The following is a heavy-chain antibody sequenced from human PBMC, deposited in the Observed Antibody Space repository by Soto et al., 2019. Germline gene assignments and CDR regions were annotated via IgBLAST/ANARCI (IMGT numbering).Heavy chain of an antibody. CDR2: INAGNGNT. Sequence: QVQLVQSGAEVKKPGASVKVSCKASGYTFTSYAMHWVRQAPGQRLEWMGWINAGNGNTKYSQKFQGRVTITRDTSASTAYMELSSLRSEDTAVYYCARGGCSGGICYWGYWGQGTLVTVSS. D-gene: IGHD2-15*01. J-gene: IGHJ4*02. CDR1: GYTFTSYA. V-gene: IGHV1-3*01. CDR3: ARGGCSGGICYWGY.